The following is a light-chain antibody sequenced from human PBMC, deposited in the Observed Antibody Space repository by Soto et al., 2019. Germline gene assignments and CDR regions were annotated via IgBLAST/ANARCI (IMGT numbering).Light chain of an antibody. Sequence: QSVLTQPPSASGTPGQRVTISCSGSNSNIGSNTVNWYQQLPGTAPKLLIHSNNQRPSGVPDRFSGSNSGTSASLAISGLQSEDEGDYYCATWDDSLIGAVFGGGTQLTVL. CDR3: ATWDDSLIGAV. CDR1: NSNIGSNT. V-gene: IGLV1-44*01. J-gene: IGLJ7*01. CDR2: SNN.